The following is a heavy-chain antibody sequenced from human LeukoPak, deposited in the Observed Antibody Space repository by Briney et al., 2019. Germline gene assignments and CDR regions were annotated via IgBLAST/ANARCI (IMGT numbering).Heavy chain of an antibody. J-gene: IGHJ4*02. Sequence: PGGSLRLSCVASGFAFSQFPVHWVRQAPGKRLEWVAFISHDGGNKKYGDSVKGRFTISRDNSKNTVYLQMNSLRPEDTALYYCARDKSYFGSGNYHYCDSWGQGALVIVSS. CDR1: GFAFSQFP. V-gene: IGHV3-30*03. D-gene: IGHD3-10*01. CDR3: ARDKSYFGSGNYHYCDS. CDR2: ISHDGGNK.